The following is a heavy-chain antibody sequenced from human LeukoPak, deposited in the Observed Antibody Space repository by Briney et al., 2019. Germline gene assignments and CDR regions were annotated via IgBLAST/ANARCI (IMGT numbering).Heavy chain of an antibody. Sequence: ASVKVSCKASGYTFTSYGISWVRQAPGQGLEWMGWISAYNGNTNYAQKLQGRVAMTTGTSTSTAYMELRSLRSDDTAVYYCARKWELLPLIDYWGQGTLVTVSS. CDR2: ISAYNGNT. V-gene: IGHV1-18*01. CDR3: ARKWELLPLIDY. J-gene: IGHJ4*02. CDR1: GYTFTSYG. D-gene: IGHD1-26*01.